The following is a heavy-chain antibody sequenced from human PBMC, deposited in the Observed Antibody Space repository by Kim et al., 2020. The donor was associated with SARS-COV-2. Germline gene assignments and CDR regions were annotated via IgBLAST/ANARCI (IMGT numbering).Heavy chain of an antibody. D-gene: IGHD6-13*01. V-gene: IGHV4-39*01. Sequence: LTSRDTISVDTSKNQFSLKLSSVTAADTAVYYCARHDGYSSSWYPYYFDYWGQGTLVTVSS. J-gene: IGHJ4*02. CDR3: ARHDGYSSSWYPYYFDY.